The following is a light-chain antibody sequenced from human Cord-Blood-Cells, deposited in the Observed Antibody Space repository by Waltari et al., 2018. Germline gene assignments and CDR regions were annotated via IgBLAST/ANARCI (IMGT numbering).Light chain of an antibody. CDR2: EGS. Sequence: QSALTQPASVSGSPGQSITNFCTGTSSDVGSYNLLSWYQQHPGKAPKLMIYEGSKRPSGVSNRFSGSKSGNTASLTISGLQAEDEADYYCCSYAGSSTFVVFGGGTKLTVL. CDR3: CSYAGSSTFVV. V-gene: IGLV2-23*03. J-gene: IGLJ2*01. CDR1: SSDVGSYNL.